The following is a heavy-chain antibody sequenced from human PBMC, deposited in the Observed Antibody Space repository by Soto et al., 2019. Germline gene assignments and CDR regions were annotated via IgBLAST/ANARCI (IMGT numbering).Heavy chain of an antibody. CDR2: VSYSGST. D-gene: IGHD6-19*01. CDR1: GGSIRNSSYL. V-gene: IGHV4-39*01. Sequence: PSETLSLTCTVFGGSIRNSSYLWGWIRQTPGKGLQWIGSVSYSGSTYYNPSLKSRVTISVDTSKTQSSLRLSSVTAADTAVYYCSRIAVSGPIPGFDYWGQGALVTVSS. CDR3: SRIAVSGPIPGFDY. J-gene: IGHJ4*02.